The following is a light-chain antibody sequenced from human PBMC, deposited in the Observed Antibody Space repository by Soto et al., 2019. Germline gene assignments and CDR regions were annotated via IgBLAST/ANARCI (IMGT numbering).Light chain of an antibody. J-gene: IGKJ4*01. CDR1: QSVSSY. Sequence: EIVLTQSPATLSLSPGERATLSCRASQSVSSYLAWYHQKPGQAPRLLIYDASNRATGIPARFSGSGSGTDFTLTISSLEPEDFAVYYCQQRSNWLTFGGGT. V-gene: IGKV3-11*01. CDR2: DAS. CDR3: QQRSNWLT.